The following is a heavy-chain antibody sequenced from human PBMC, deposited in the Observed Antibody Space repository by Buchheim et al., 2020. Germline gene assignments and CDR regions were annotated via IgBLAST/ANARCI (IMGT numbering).Heavy chain of an antibody. D-gene: IGHD6-6*01. J-gene: IGHJ2*01. CDR3: AGDPGSSSFDL. V-gene: IGHV4-4*02. CDR1: GGSITSNIW. Sequence: QVQLQESGPGLVKPSGTLSLTCAVSGGSITSNIWWTWVRQTPGKGLDWIGEIYHSGVAYYNPSLKSRVTISVVKSRNHFPLNLNSATAADTAVYYCAGDPGSSSFDLWGRGTL. CDR2: IYHSGVA.